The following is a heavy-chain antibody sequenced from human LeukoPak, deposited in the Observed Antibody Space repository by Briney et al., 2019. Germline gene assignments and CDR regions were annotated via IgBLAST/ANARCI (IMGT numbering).Heavy chain of an antibody. CDR1: GGSFSGYY. D-gene: IGHD2-15*01. CDR2: INHSGNT. Sequence: TSETLSLSCAVYGGSFSGYYWSWIRQPPGKGLEWIGEINHSGNTNYNPSLKSRVTISVDTSKNQFSLKLNSVTAADTAVYYCARAPGAALDWGQGTLVTVSS. V-gene: IGHV4-34*01. J-gene: IGHJ4*02. CDR3: ARAPGAALD.